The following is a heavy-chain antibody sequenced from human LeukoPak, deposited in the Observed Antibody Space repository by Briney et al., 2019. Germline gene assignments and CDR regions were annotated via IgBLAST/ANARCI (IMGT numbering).Heavy chain of an antibody. J-gene: IGHJ4*02. CDR1: GYTFTSYY. D-gene: IGHD3-16*02. V-gene: IGHV1-46*01. CDR2: INPSGGST. CDR3: ARDRPTMITFGGVIIAAY. Sequence: VASVKVSCKASGYTFTSYYMHWVRQAPGQGLEWMGIINPSGGSTSYAQKFQGRVTMTTDRSTETVYLELRSLRSDDTAVYYCARDRPTMITFGGVIIAAYWGQGTLVSVSS.